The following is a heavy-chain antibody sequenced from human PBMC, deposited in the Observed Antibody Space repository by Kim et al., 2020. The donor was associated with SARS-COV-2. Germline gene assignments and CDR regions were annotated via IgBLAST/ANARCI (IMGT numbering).Heavy chain of an antibody. CDR3: AKETDTYGENPPDY. Sequence: AGSVKGRFAISRDNSKNALYLQMNSLRAEDTALYYCAKETDTYGENPPDYWGQGTLVTVSS. V-gene: IGHV3-23*01. J-gene: IGHJ4*02. D-gene: IGHD4-17*01.